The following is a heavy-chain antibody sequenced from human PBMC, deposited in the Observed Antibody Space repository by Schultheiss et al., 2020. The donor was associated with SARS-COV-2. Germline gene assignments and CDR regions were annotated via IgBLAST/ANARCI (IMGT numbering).Heavy chain of an antibody. J-gene: IGHJ2*01. D-gene: IGHD3-10*01. CDR3: ARDLGDGSDWYFDL. CDR1: GFTFSSYG. Sequence: GGSLRLSCAASGFTFSSYGMHWVRQAPGKGLEWVAVIWYDGSNKYYADSVKGRFTISRDNSKNTLYLQMNSLRAEDTAVYYCARDLGDGSDWYFDLWGRGTLVTVSS. CDR2: IWYDGSNK. V-gene: IGHV3-33*01.